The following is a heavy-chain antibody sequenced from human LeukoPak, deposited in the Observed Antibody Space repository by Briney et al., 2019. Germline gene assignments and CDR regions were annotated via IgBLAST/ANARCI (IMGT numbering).Heavy chain of an antibody. CDR1: GGSISSGGYY. CDR2: IYYSGSA. J-gene: IGHJ2*01. CDR3: ARGDYYDSSGYYYSNWYFDL. Sequence: SETLSLTCSVSGGSISSGGYYWSWIRQHPGKGLGWIGYIYYSGSAYYNPSLKSRVTISVDTSKNQFSLKLSSVTAADTAVYYCARGDYYDSSGYYYSNWYFDLWGRGTLVTVSS. V-gene: IGHV4-31*03. D-gene: IGHD3-22*01.